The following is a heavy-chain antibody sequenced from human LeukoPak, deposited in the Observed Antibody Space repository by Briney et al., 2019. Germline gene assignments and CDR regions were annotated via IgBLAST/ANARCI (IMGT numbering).Heavy chain of an antibody. CDR3: ARDSRYSMVRGVTDKEYYFDY. D-gene: IGHD3-10*01. Sequence: PSETLSLTCAVHGASFSGYYWNWIRHSPGKGLEWIGEMTHNGSTNYNPSLNSRAIISVDKSKNQFSLKLSSVTAADTAVYYCARDSRYSMVRGVTDKEYYFDYWGQGTLVTVSS. V-gene: IGHV4-34*01. CDR1: GASFSGYY. J-gene: IGHJ4*02. CDR2: MTHNGST.